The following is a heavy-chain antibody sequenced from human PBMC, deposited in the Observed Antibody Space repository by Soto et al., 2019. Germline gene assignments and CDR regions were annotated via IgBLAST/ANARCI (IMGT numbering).Heavy chain of an antibody. D-gene: IGHD3-10*01. V-gene: IGHV4-61*01. J-gene: IGHJ4*02. CDR2: IYGIRST. CDR1: GGSVSTENYF. CDR3: ARGSHFGSGTLTN. Sequence: SETLSLTCSVFGGSVSTENYFWSWIRQPPGKALEWIGYIYGIRSTNYNPSLKSRVTITVDASMNQLSLSLTSVTAADTAVYYCARGSHFGSGTLTNWGQGTPVTVSS.